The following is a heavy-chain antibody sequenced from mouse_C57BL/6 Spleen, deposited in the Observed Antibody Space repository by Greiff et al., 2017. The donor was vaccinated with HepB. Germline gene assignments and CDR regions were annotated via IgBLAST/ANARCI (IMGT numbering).Heavy chain of an antibody. D-gene: IGHD1-1*01. Sequence: EVQRVESGAELVRPGASVKLSCTASGFNIKDDYMHWVKQRPEQGLEWIGWIDPENGDTEYASKFQGKATITADTSSNTAYLQLSSLTSEDAAVYYCTRQVVAFRDYWGQGTTLTVSS. CDR2: IDPENGDT. J-gene: IGHJ2*01. V-gene: IGHV14-4*01. CDR1: GFNIKDDY. CDR3: TRQVVAFRDY.